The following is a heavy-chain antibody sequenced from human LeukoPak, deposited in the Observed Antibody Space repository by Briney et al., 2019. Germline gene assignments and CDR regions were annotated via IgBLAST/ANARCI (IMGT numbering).Heavy chain of an antibody. J-gene: IGHJ4*02. Sequence: GWCLRLSCAASGFTFSSYAMSWVRQAPGKGREWVSVIFSGGSTYYADSVKGRFTISRDNSKHTLYLQMNSLRAEDTAVYYCARAELRWSFDYWGRGTLVTVSS. CDR2: IFSGGST. CDR1: GFTFSSYA. D-gene: IGHD4-23*01. V-gene: IGHV3-53*01. CDR3: ARAELRWSFDY.